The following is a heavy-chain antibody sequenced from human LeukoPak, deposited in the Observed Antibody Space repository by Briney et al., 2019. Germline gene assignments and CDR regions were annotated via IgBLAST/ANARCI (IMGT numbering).Heavy chain of an antibody. Sequence: PGGSLRLSCAASGFTFSNSAMNWVRQVPGKGLEWVSSIDYDSSHIYYAASVRGRFTISRDNARNSAYLQMNSLRVEDTAVYYCARDPLRYLRVGHYDYWGQGTLVAVSS. CDR3: ARDPLRYLRVGHYDY. D-gene: IGHD3-9*01. V-gene: IGHV3-21*01. CDR2: IDYDSSHI. CDR1: GFTFSNSA. J-gene: IGHJ4*02.